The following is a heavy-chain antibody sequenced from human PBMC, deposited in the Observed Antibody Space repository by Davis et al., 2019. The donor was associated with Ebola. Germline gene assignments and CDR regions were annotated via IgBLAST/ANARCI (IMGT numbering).Heavy chain of an antibody. Sequence: GESPKTPRAAPGFTFSSYAMSRVRQAPGKGLEWVSAISGSGGSTYYADSVKGRFTISRDNSKNTLYLQMNSLRAEDTAVYYCAREDPYYDFWSGSYFDYWGQGTLVTVSS. D-gene: IGHD3-3*01. V-gene: IGHV3-23*01. CDR1: GFTFSSYA. J-gene: IGHJ4*02. CDR3: AREDPYYDFWSGSYFDY. CDR2: ISGSGGST.